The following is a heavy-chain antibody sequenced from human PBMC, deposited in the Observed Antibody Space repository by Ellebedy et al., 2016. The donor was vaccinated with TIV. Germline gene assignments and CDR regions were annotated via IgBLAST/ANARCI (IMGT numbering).Heavy chain of an antibody. D-gene: IGHD6-13*01. CDR3: ARVLGFRYNNIWYPDAFEI. Sequence: SETLSLTXTVSGYSISPGYFCGWIRQPPGKGLEWLGPLYHLGRTHDNPSLKSRASISVDTSKNQLSLKLISVTAADTAVYYCARVLGFRYNNIWYPDAFEIWGQGTMVTVSS. CDR1: GYSISPGYF. V-gene: IGHV4-38-2*02. CDR2: LYHLGRT. J-gene: IGHJ3*02.